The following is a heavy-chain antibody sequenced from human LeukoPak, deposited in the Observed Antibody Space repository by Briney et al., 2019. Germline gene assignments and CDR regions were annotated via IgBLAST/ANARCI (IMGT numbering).Heavy chain of an antibody. CDR3: ARDPIAAEPDYFDY. CDR2: IFNENNK. D-gene: IGHD1-14*01. V-gene: IGHV3-30*04. J-gene: IGHJ4*02. CDR1: GFTFSTYA. Sequence: GGSLRLSCIASGFTFSTYAMHWVRQATGKGPEWVAVIFNENNKFHADSVEGRFTISRDNSKNTLYLQMNSLTTEDTAVYYCARDPIAAEPDYFDYWGQGTLVTVSS.